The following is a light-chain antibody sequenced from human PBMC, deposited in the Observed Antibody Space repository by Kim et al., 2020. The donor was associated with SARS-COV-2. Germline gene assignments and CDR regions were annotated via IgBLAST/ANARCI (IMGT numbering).Light chain of an antibody. Sequence: GQSNTISCTGTSSDVGGYNYVSWYRQHPGKAPKLMIYDVNNRPSGVSNRFSGSKSGNTASLTISGLQAEDEADYYCNSYTSTSTWVFGGGTQLTVL. CDR3: NSYTSTSTWV. CDR2: DVN. CDR1: SSDVGGYNY. V-gene: IGLV2-14*04. J-gene: IGLJ3*02.